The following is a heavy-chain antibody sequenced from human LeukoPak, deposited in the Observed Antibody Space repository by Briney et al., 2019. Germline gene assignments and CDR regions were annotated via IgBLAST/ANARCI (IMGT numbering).Heavy chain of an antibody. D-gene: IGHD3-22*01. V-gene: IGHV3-21*01. J-gene: IGHJ3*02. CDR3: ASPGRYDSSGYYLVPFDI. CDR1: GFTFSSYS. CDR2: ISSSSSYI. Sequence: GSLRLSCAASGFTFSSYSMNWVRQAPGKGLEWVSSISSSSSYIYYADSVKGRFTISRDNAKNSLYLQMNSLRAEDTAVYYCASPGRYDSSGYYLVPFDIWGQGTMVTVSS.